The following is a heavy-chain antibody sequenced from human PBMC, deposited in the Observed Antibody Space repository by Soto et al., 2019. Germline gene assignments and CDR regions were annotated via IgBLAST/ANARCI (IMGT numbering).Heavy chain of an antibody. J-gene: IGHJ6*02. CDR3: ARAYGSGSSRRSYYYYGMDV. Sequence: SETLSLTCTVSGGSISSYYWSWIRQPPGKGLEWIGYIYYSGSTNYNPSLKSRVTKTVDTSKNQFSLKLSSVTAADTAVYYCARAYGSGSSRRSYYYYGMDVWGQGTTVTVSS. CDR1: GGSISSYY. V-gene: IGHV4-59*01. D-gene: IGHD3-10*01. CDR2: IYYSGST.